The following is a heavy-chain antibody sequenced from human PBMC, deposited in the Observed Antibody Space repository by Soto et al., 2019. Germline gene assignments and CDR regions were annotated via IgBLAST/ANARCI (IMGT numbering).Heavy chain of an antibody. Sequence: PGEALKISCQGSGYSFTSYWIGWVRQMAGKGLEWMGIIYPGDSDTRYSPSFQGQVTNSADKTISTAYLQWSSLKATDTAIYYCAIWSGYYTGGYYYYGMDVWGQGTTVTVSS. CDR3: AIWSGYYTGGYYYYGMDV. V-gene: IGHV5-51*01. J-gene: IGHJ6*02. CDR2: IYPGDSDT. D-gene: IGHD3-3*01. CDR1: GYSFTSYW.